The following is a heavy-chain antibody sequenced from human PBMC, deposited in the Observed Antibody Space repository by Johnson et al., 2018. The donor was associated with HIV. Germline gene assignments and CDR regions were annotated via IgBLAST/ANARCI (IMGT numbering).Heavy chain of an antibody. D-gene: IGHD1-26*01. CDR3: ARTSEWATYQDAFDI. CDR2: IKSKTDGGTT. Sequence: VQLVESGGGVVQPGGSLRLSCAASGFTFSNAWMSWVRQAPGKGLEWVGRIKSKTDGGTTDYAAPVKGRFTISRDNAKNTLYLQMNSLRAEDTAVYYCARTSEWATYQDAFDIWGQGTMVSVSS. CDR1: GFTFSNAW. J-gene: IGHJ3*02. V-gene: IGHV3-15*05.